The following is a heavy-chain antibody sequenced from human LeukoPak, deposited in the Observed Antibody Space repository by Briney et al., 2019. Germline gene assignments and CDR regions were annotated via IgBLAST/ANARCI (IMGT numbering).Heavy chain of an antibody. D-gene: IGHD1-26*01. CDR3: ARVSGSYDFDY. CDR1: GGSIGSYY. Sequence: SETLSLTCTVSGGSIGSYYWSWIRQPPGKGLEWIGYIYYSGRSNQNPSLKSRVTISLDTSKNQFSLKLSSVTAADTAVYYCARVSGSYDFDYWGQGTLVTVSS. V-gene: IGHV4-59*01. J-gene: IGHJ4*02. CDR2: IYYSGRS.